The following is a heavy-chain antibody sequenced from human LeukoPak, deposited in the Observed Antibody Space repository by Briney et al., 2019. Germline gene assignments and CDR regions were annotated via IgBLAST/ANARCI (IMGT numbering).Heavy chain of an antibody. CDR1: GYTFTGYH. CDR3: ARSYYYGSGSPYFDY. J-gene: IGHJ4*02. Sequence: ASVKVSCKASGYTFTGYHMHWVRQAPGQGLEWMGWISAYNGNTNYAQKLQGRVTMTTDASTSTAYMELRSLRSDDTAVYYCARSYYYGSGSPYFDYWGQGTLVTVSS. CDR2: ISAYNGNT. D-gene: IGHD3-10*01. V-gene: IGHV1-18*04.